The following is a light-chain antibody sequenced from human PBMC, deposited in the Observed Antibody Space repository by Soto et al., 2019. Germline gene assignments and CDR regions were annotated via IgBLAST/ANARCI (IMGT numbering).Light chain of an antibody. Sequence: EIVLTQSPGTLSLSPGERGTLSCRASQSINSDFLAWYQQKPGQDPRLLIYGASSRAKGIPARFAGSVSGTDFTLTISRLEPEDFAVYYCQHYYNSLYTFAQGTKVQIK. CDR2: GAS. J-gene: IGKJ2*01. CDR3: QHYYNSLYT. V-gene: IGKV3-20*01. CDR1: QSINSDF.